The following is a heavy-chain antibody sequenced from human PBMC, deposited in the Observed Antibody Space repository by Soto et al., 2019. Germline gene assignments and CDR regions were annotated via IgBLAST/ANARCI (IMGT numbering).Heavy chain of an antibody. CDR3: ARDIVDRGFDY. CDR2: INPYSGGA. CDR1: GYTFTGYF. J-gene: IGHJ4*02. D-gene: IGHD3-16*02. V-gene: IGHV1-2*02. Sequence: ASVKFSCKASGYTFTGYFMHWVRQAPGQGLEWMGWINPYSGGADYAQSFQGRVTMTRDTSISTVYMELSRLRFDDTAAYYCARDIVDRGFDYWGQGTLVTVSS.